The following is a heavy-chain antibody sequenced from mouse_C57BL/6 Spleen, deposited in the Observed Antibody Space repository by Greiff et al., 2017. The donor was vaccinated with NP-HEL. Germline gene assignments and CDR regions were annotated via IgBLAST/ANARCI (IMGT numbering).Heavy chain of an antibody. CDR3: ARYLDYYGSSYVLDY. CDR2: IRNKANGYTT. J-gene: IGHJ2*01. D-gene: IGHD1-1*01. V-gene: IGHV7-3*01. Sequence: EVQLQESGGGLVQPGGSLSLSCAASGFTFTDYYMSWVRQPPGKALEWLGFIRNKANGYTTEYSASVKGRFTISRDNSQSILYLQMNALRAEDSATYYCARYLDYYGSSYVLDYWGQGTTLTVSS. CDR1: GFTFTDYY.